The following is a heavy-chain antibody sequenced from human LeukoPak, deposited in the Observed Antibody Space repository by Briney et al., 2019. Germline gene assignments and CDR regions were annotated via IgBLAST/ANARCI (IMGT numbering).Heavy chain of an antibody. D-gene: IGHD2/OR15-2a*01. CDR2: IKRDGSEN. CDR1: GLTFSSSW. J-gene: IGHJ1*01. Sequence: GGSPRLSCTAPGLTFSSSWMTWVRQAPGKGLEWVANIKRDGSENNYVDSVKGRFTISWDNAKSSLSLQMNSLRAEDTAVYYCARDKWLYSNSGGQGTLVTVAS. CDR3: ARDKWLYSNS. V-gene: IGHV3-7*05.